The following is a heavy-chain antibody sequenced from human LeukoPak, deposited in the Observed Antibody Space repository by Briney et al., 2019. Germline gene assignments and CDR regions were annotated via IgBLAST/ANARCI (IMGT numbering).Heavy chain of an antibody. CDR3: AKTTAGYSSGRYPGWPVDY. CDR2: ISGSGGST. J-gene: IGHJ4*02. V-gene: IGHV3-23*01. D-gene: IGHD6-19*01. Sequence: GGSLRLSCAASGFTFGSYAMYWVRQAPGKGLEWVSGISGSGGSTFYADSVKGRFTISRDNSENTAYLQMNSLRADDTAVYYCAKTTAGYSSGRYPGWPVDYWGQGTLVTVSS. CDR1: GFTFGSYA.